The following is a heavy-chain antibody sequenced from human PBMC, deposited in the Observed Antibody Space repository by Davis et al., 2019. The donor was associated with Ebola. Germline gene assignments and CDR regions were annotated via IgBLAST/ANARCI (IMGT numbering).Heavy chain of an antibody. V-gene: IGHV3-33*03. CDR3: ARYCVVVVAAMVGYYGMDV. Sequence: GGSLRLSCAASGFTFSSYGMHWVRQAPGKGLEWVAVIWYDGSNKYYADSVKGRFTISRDNAKNSLYLQMNSLRAEDTAVYYCARYCVVVVAAMVGYYGMDVWGQGTTATVSS. J-gene: IGHJ6*02. CDR2: IWYDGSNK. D-gene: IGHD2-15*01. CDR1: GFTFSSYG.